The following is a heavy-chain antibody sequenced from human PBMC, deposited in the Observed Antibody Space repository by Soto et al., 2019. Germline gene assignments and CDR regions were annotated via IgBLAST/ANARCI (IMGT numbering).Heavy chain of an antibody. V-gene: IGHV1-3*01. CDR3: ATQNFWSGYSTFDH. J-gene: IGHJ4*02. Sequence: ASVKVFCKASGYAFSSYAIHWVRQAPGQRLEWMGWINAGNGNTKYSQKFQGRVTITRDTSASTGYVELRSLRSDDTAVYYCATQNFWSGYSTFDHWGQGTLVTVSS. D-gene: IGHD3-3*01. CDR1: GYAFSSYA. CDR2: INAGNGNT.